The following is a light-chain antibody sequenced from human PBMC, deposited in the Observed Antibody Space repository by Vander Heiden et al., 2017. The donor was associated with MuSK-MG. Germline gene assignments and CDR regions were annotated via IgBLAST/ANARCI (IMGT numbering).Light chain of an antibody. CDR1: QSISSY. V-gene: IGKV1-39*01. J-gene: IGKJ3*01. CDR2: AAS. Sequence: IQITQPPSSLSASVGDRVTITCRASQSISSYLNWYQQKPGKAPKLLIYAASSLQSGVPSRFSGSGSGTDFTLTISILHPEDFATYYCQQCDGTPLTFGDGTKVDIK. CDR3: QQCDGTPLT.